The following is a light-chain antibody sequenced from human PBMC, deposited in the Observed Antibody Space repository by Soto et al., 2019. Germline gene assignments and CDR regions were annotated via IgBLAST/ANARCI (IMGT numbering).Light chain of an antibody. CDR3: SSYGGNNNYV. V-gene: IGLV2-8*01. J-gene: IGLJ1*01. Sequence: QSVLTQPPSASGSPGQSVIISCTGTSSDLGGHDYVSWYQHHPGKAPKLIIYEVSERPSGVPARFSGSKSGNTASLTVSGLQAEDEADYYCSSYGGNNNYVFGTGTKV. CDR2: EVS. CDR1: SSDLGGHDY.